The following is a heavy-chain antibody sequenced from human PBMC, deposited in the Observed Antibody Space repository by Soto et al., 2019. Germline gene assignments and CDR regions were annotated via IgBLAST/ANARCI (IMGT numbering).Heavy chain of an antibody. Sequence: PGGSLRLSCAASGFTFSSYGMHWVRQAPGKGLEWVAVIWYDGSNKYYADSVKGRFTISRDNSKNTLYLQMNSLRAEDTAVYYCARDLNGIAVAGPYYYYGMDVWGQGTTVTVSS. V-gene: IGHV3-33*01. CDR2: IWYDGSNK. CDR1: GFTFSSYG. D-gene: IGHD6-19*01. J-gene: IGHJ6*02. CDR3: ARDLNGIAVAGPYYYYGMDV.